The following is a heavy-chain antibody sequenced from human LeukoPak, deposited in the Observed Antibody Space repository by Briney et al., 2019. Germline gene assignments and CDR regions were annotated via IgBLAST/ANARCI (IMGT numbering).Heavy chain of an antibody. J-gene: IGHJ4*02. CDR1: GLTFSHYS. CDR3: AKGYCGSCYHSDDF. Sequence: PGGSLRLSCAASGLTFSHYSMNWARQAPGKGLEWVSSVSSGGSYIHYADSVKGRFTISRDNAKNSVYLQMNSLRAEDTALYYCAKGYCGSCYHSDDFWGRGTLVTVSS. CDR2: VSSGGSYI. V-gene: IGHV3-21*01. D-gene: IGHD2-15*01.